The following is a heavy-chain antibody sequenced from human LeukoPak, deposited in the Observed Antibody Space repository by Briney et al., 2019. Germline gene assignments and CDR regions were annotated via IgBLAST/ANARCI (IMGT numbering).Heavy chain of an antibody. CDR3: AILDTTVTPSNAFDI. Sequence: PGGSLRLSCAASGFTFSSYWMSWVRQAPGKGLEWVANIKQDGSEKYYVDSVKGRFTISRDNAKNSLYLQMNSLRAEDTAVYYCAILDTTVTPSNAFDIWGQGTMVTISS. CDR2: IKQDGSEK. J-gene: IGHJ3*02. V-gene: IGHV3-7*01. CDR1: GFTFSSYW. D-gene: IGHD4-17*01.